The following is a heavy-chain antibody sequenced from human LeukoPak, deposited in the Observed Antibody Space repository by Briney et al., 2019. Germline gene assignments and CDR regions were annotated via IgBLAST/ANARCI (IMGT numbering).Heavy chain of an antibody. V-gene: IGHV7-4-1*02. D-gene: IGHD6-6*01. Sequence: GASVKVSCKASGYTFTSYAMNWVRQAPGQGLEWMGWINTNTGNPTYAQGFTGRFVSSLDTSVSTAYLQISSLKAEDTAVYYCAFSSIEPPKNLDTNFDIWGQGTMVTASS. J-gene: IGHJ3*02. CDR3: AFSSIEPPKNLDTNFDI. CDR2: INTNTGNP. CDR1: GYTFTSYA.